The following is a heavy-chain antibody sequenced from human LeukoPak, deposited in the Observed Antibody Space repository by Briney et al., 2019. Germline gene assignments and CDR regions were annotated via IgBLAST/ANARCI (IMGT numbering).Heavy chain of an antibody. J-gene: IGHJ4*02. Sequence: PSETLSLTCAVYGGFFSGYYWSWIRQPPGKGLEWIGEINHSGSTNYNPSLKSRVTISVDTSKNQFSLKLSSVTAADTAVYYCARRGGRDGYNYGYWGQGTLVTVSS. D-gene: IGHD5-24*01. CDR3: ARRGGRDGYNYGY. CDR1: GGFFSGYY. CDR2: INHSGST. V-gene: IGHV4-34*01.